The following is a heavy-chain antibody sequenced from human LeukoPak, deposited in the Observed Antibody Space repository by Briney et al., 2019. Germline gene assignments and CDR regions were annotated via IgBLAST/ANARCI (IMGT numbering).Heavy chain of an antibody. CDR2: INPDNGVT. CDR3: ARSDSYTWFDP. Sequence: ASVKVSCKASGYTFTDFYIHWMRQAPGQGLEWMGWINPDNGVTAYAQKFQGRVTMTRDTSISAVYVELSRLRSDDTAVYYCARSDSYTWFDPWGQGTLVTVSS. V-gene: IGHV1-2*02. CDR1: GYTFTDFY. D-gene: IGHD2-21*01. J-gene: IGHJ5*02.